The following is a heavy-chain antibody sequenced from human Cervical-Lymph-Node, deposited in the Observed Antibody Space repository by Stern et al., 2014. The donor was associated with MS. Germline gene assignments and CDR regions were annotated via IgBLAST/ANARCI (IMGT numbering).Heavy chain of an antibody. CDR3: ARVNTGMVTPFDY. D-gene: IGHD5-18*01. CDR2: MDHGDSDT. Sequence: MQLVQSGAEVKKPGESLKISCKGSGYNFTSYWIAWVRQIPGKGLEWMGIMDHGDSDTRYSPSFQGQVTISADRSITTAYLQWSSLRASDTAMYYCARVNTGMVTPFDYWGQGTLVTVSS. CDR1: GYNFTSYW. V-gene: IGHV5-51*01. J-gene: IGHJ4*02.